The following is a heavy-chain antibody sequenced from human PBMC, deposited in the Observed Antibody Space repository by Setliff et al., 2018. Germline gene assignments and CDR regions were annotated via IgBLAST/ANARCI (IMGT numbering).Heavy chain of an antibody. D-gene: IGHD3-3*01. Sequence: PGGSLRLSCTASGFAFGDYAMSWVRQAPGKGLEWIGLIKNKGYGETTEFAASVKGRFTISRDDSESIAYLHMSSLKTEDTAVYYCTRDRGPYDFWGAYFVYWGQGSLVTVSS. CDR3: TRDRGPYDFWGAYFVY. J-gene: IGHJ4*02. CDR1: GFAFGDYA. CDR2: IKNKGYGETT. V-gene: IGHV3-49*04.